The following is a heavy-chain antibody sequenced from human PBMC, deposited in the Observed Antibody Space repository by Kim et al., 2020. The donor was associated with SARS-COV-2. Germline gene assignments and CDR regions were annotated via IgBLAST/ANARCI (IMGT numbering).Heavy chain of an antibody. Sequence: GGSLRLSCAASGFPFSDYYMTWVRQAPGKGLEWVSHIKGGGNMRYYADSVKGRFTISRDNAKNLLFLQMNSLRAEDTAVYYCARAKDYVDFFSYYYYPMDVWGQGTTVTVSS. D-gene: IGHD4-17*01. V-gene: IGHV3-11*01. J-gene: IGHJ6*02. CDR3: ARAKDYVDFFSYYYYPMDV. CDR1: GFPFSDYY. CDR2: IKGGGNMR.